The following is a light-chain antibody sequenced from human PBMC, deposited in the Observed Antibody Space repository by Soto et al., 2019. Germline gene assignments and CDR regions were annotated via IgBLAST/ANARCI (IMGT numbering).Light chain of an antibody. CDR3: QSYDSSLSGSRV. CDR1: SSNIGAGYD. J-gene: IGLJ1*01. V-gene: IGLV1-40*01. Sequence: SVLPKPPSLSGAPGQRVTISCTGSSSNIGAGYDVHWYQQLPGTAPKLLIYGNSNRPSGVPDRFSGSKSGTSASLAITGLQAEDEADYYCQSYDSSLSGSRVFGTGTKVTVL. CDR2: GNS.